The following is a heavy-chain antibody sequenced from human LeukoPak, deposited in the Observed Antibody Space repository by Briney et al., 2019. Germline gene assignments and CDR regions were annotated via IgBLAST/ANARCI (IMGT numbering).Heavy chain of an antibody. V-gene: IGHV1-69*13. Sequence: GVSVKVSCKASGGTFSSYAISWVRQAPGQGFEWMGGIMPIYGPANYAQKFQGRVTITADQSTSTAYTELSSLRSEDTAVYYCARAPDYGDYAFDYWGQGTLVTVSS. J-gene: IGHJ4*02. CDR1: GGTFSSYA. D-gene: IGHD4-17*01. CDR2: IMPIYGPA. CDR3: ARAPDYGDYAFDY.